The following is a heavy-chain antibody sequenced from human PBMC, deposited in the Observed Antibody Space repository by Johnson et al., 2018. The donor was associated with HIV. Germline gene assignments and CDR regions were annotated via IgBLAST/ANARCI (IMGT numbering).Heavy chain of an antibody. CDR2: ISYDGSNK. Sequence: QVQLVESGGGVVQPGRSLRLSCSASGFTFSSYAMHWVRQAPGKGLEWVAVISYDGSNKYYADFVKGRFTISSDNSKNTLYLQMNSLRAEATAVYYCAKTPGAGIMGWLPFAWGQGTMVTVSS. V-gene: IGHV3-30*18. CDR1: GFTFSSYA. D-gene: IGHD5-24*01. CDR3: AKTPGAGIMGWLPFA. J-gene: IGHJ3*01.